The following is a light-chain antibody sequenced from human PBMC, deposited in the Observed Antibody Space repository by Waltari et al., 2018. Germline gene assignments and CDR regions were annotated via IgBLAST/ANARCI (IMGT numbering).Light chain of an antibody. CDR1: HRVRAS. J-gene: IGKJ1*01. CDR2: CTA. Sequence: SWNPRHRVRASLSWNQQKPCQPPRISIHCTAIKSTGIPSRFSGRVYGTDFSLTISRLESEDSAVYYCQHYVRFPGTFSPGTKVEL. CDR3: QHYVRFPGT. V-gene: IGKV3-20*01.